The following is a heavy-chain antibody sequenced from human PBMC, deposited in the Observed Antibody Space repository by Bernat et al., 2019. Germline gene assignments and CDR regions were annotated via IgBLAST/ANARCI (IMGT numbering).Heavy chain of an antibody. Sequence: EVQLVESGGGLVKPGGSLRLSCAASGFTFSNAWMSWVRQAPGKGLEWVGRIKSKTDGGTTDYAAPVKGRFTISRDDSKNTLYLQMNSLKTEDTAVYYCTTDWSYGDYDDHAKWYFDLWGRGTLVTVSS. V-gene: IGHV3-15*01. CDR2: IKSKTDGGTT. J-gene: IGHJ2*01. CDR1: GFTFSNAW. CDR3: TTDWSYGDYDDHAKWYFDL. D-gene: IGHD4-17*01.